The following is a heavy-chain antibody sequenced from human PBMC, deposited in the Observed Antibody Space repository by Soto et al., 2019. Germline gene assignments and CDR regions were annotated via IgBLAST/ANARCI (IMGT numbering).Heavy chain of an antibody. CDR2: ISAYNGNT. Sequence: ASVKVSCKASGYTFTSYGISWVRQAPGQGLEWMGWISAYNGNTNYAQKLQGRVTMTTDTSTSTAYMELRSLRSDDTAVYYCASTVEQWLVAVLWGQGTLVTVSS. CDR1: GYTFTSYG. D-gene: IGHD6-19*01. V-gene: IGHV1-18*01. J-gene: IGHJ4*02. CDR3: ASTVEQWLVAVL.